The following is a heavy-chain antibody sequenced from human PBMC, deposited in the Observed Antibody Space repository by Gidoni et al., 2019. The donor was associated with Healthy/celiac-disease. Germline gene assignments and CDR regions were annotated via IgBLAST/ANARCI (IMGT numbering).Heavy chain of an antibody. V-gene: IGHV1-69*06. D-gene: IGHD2-15*01. CDR1: GRTFSSYA. CDR3: ARDLGYCSGGSCYPREVGWFDP. J-gene: IGHJ5*02. CDR2: IILCCGTA. Sequence: HVQLVQSGAEVKKPGSSLKFSCKAPGRTFSSYAISLVRQAPGQGLEWMGGIILCCGTANYAQKFQGRVTITADKSTSTAYMELSSLRSEDTAVYYCARDLGYCSGGSCYPREVGWFDPWGQGTLVTVSS.